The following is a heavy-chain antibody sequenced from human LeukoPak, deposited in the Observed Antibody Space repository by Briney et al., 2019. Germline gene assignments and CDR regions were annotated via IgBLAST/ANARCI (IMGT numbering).Heavy chain of an antibody. D-gene: IGHD1-14*01. CDR2: IYHSGST. V-gene: IGHV4-38-2*02. CDR3: ARLRSPLPDY. J-gene: IGHJ4*02. CDR1: GYSISSGYY. Sequence: PSETLSLTCTVSGYSISSGYYWGWTRQPPGKGLEWIGSIYHSGSTYYNPSLKSRVTISADTSKNQFSLKLSSVTAADTAVYYCARLRSPLPDYWGQGTLVTVSS.